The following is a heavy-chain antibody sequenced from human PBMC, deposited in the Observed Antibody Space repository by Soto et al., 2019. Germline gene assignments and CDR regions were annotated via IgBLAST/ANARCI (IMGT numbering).Heavy chain of an antibody. CDR1: GGSISSYY. Sequence: XGTLTLTGTVSGGSISSYYWSWIRQPPGKGLEWIGYIYYSGSTNYNPSLKSRVTISVDTSKNQFSLKLSSVTAADTAVYYCARAGIVVVPAASSYYYYGMDVWGQGTTVTVSS. D-gene: IGHD2-2*01. J-gene: IGHJ6*02. CDR3: ARAGIVVVPAASSYYYYGMDV. V-gene: IGHV4-59*01. CDR2: IYYSGST.